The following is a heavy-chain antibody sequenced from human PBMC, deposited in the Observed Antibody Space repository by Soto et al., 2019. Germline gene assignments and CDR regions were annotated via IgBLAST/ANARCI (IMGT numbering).Heavy chain of an antibody. J-gene: IGHJ4*02. CDR1: GFTFSNYA. Sequence: VGSLRLSCTASGFTFSNYAMSWVRQAPGKGLEWVSVVSGSGSRTDFAASVKGRFTISRDNSKNTMYLQMNSLRAEDTAVYYCAKDALSAAATPYYFDYWGQGTRVTVPQ. V-gene: IGHV3-23*01. D-gene: IGHD2-15*01. CDR2: VSGSGSRT. CDR3: AKDALSAAATPYYFDY.